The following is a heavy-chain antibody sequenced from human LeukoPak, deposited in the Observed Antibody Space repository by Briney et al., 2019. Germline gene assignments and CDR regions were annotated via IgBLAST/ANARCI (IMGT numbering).Heavy chain of an antibody. CDR3: ARGQGGWYIYYYYYMDV. Sequence: ASVKVSCKASGYTFNTYGITWVRQAPGQGLEWMGWINPNSGGTNYAQKFQGRVTMTRDTSISTAYMELSRLRSDDTAVYYCARGQGGWYIYYYYYMDVWGKGTTVTVSS. V-gene: IGHV1-2*02. CDR2: INPNSGGT. CDR1: GYTFNTYG. J-gene: IGHJ6*03. D-gene: IGHD6-19*01.